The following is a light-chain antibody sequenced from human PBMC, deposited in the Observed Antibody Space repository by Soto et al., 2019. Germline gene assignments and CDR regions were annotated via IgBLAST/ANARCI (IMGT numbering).Light chain of an antibody. J-gene: IGKJ1*01. CDR3: QQYDSSRT. CDR1: QSVSSSY. CDR2: GAS. V-gene: IGKV3-20*01. Sequence: EIVLTQSPGTLSLSPGERATLSCRASQSVSSSYLAWYQQKPGQAPRLLIYGASSRATGIPDRFSGSGSGTDFTLTISRLETEDFAVYYCQQYDSSRTFGQGTKVDIX.